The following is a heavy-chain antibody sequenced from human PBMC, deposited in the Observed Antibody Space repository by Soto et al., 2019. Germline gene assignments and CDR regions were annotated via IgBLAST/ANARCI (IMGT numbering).Heavy chain of an antibody. V-gene: IGHV4-59*01. CDR3: ARDSDPYCSSTSCYTGYYYGMDV. CDR1: GGSISSYY. J-gene: IGHJ6*02. D-gene: IGHD2-2*02. Sequence: KSSETLSLTCTVSGGSISSYYWSWIRQPPGKGLEWIGYIYYSGSTNYNPSLKSRVTISVDTSKNQFSLKLSSVTAADTAVYYCARDSDPYCSSTSCYTGYYYGMDVWGQGTTVTVSS. CDR2: IYYSGST.